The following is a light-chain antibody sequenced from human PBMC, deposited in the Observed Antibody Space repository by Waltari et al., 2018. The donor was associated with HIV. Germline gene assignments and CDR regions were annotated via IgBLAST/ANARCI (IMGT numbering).Light chain of an antibody. J-gene: IGKJ2*01. CDR2: LGS. CDR1: QSLLHRNGYNY. V-gene: IGKV2-28*01. CDR3: MQALQTPQYT. Sequence: DIEMTQSPLSLPVAPGEPASISCRSSQSLLHRNGYNYLDWYLQKPGQSPQLLIYLGSNRASGVPDRFSCSGSGTDFTLKISRVEAEDVGVYYCMQALQTPQYTFGQGTKLEIK.